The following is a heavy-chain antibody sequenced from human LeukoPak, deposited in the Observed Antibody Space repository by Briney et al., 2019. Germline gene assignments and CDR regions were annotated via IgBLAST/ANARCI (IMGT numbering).Heavy chain of an antibody. Sequence: GGSLTLSCAASGFTFSSYWMSWVRQAPGKGLEWVANIKQDGSEQYYMDSVKGRFTISRDNAKNSLYLQMNSLRAEDTAVYYCARIRGGLTTLTTSGPFDYWGLGTLVTVSS. J-gene: IGHJ4*02. CDR3: ARIRGGLTTLTTSGPFDY. CDR2: IKQDGSEQ. D-gene: IGHD4-11*01. V-gene: IGHV3-7*01. CDR1: GFTFSSYW.